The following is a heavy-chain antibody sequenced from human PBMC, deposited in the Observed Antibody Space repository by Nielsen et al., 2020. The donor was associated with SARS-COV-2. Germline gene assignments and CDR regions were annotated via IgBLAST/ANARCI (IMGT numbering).Heavy chain of an antibody. Sequence: SVKVSCKASGGTFSSYAISWVRQAPGQGLEWMGGIIPIFGTANYAQKFQGRVTITADKSTSTAYMELSSLRSEDTAVYYCARDITIFGVVIGFDYWGQGTLVTVSS. CDR1: GGTFSSYA. D-gene: IGHD3-3*01. V-gene: IGHV1-69*06. CDR3: ARDITIFGVVIGFDY. J-gene: IGHJ4*02. CDR2: IIPIFGTA.